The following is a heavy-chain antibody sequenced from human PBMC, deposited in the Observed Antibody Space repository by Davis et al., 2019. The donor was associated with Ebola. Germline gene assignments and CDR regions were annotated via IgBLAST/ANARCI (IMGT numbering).Heavy chain of an antibody. CDR2: INPKSADT. J-gene: IGHJ6*03. CDR3: VRDQSRGAGYYMDV. V-gene: IGHV1-2*02. D-gene: IGHD3-10*01. CDR1: GYTFTGYY. Sequence: ASVKVSCKASGYTFTGYYMHWVRQAPGQGLEWMGWINPKSADTKYAQKFQGRVTMTRDTSISTAYMELSSLRSDDTAIFYCVRDQSRGAGYYMDVWGKGTTVTVSS.